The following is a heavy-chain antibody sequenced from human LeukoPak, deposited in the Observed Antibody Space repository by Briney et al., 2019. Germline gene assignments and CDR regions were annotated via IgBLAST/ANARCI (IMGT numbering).Heavy chain of an antibody. V-gene: IGHV1-2*02. D-gene: IGHD3-10*01. CDR2: INPNRGGT. Sequence: ASVKVSCKASGYTFTGYYMHWVRQAPGQGLEWMGWINPNRGGTNYAQKFQGRVAMTRDTSISTAYMELSRLRSDDTAVYYCANDYGSGSYLNYWGQGTLVTVSS. CDR3: ANDYGSGSYLNY. CDR1: GYTFTGYY. J-gene: IGHJ4*02.